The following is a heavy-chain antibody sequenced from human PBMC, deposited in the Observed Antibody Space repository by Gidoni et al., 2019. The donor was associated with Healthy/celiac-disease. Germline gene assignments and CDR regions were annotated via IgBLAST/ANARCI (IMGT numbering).Heavy chain of an antibody. Sequence: QLQLQESGSGLVKPSQTLSLTCAVSGGSISSGGYSWSWIRQPPGKGLEWIGYIYHSGSTYYNPSLKSRVTISVDRSKNQFSLKLSSVTAADTAVYYCAGGITIFGVPPTGYWGQGTLVTVSS. CDR1: GGSISSGGYS. CDR2: IYHSGST. V-gene: IGHV4-30-2*01. CDR3: AGGITIFGVPPTGY. D-gene: IGHD3-3*01. J-gene: IGHJ4*02.